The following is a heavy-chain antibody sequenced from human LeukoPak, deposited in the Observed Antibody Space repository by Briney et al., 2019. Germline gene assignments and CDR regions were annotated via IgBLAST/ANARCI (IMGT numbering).Heavy chain of an antibody. Sequence: PSETLSLTCAVYGGSFSGYYWSWIRQPPGKGLEWIGEINHSGSTNYNPSLKSRVTISVDTSKNQFSLKLSSVTAADTAVYYCARSDWNYFPNFDYWGQGTLVTVSS. CDR1: GGSFSGYY. CDR2: INHSGST. D-gene: IGHD1-7*01. CDR3: ARSDWNYFPNFDY. V-gene: IGHV4-34*01. J-gene: IGHJ4*02.